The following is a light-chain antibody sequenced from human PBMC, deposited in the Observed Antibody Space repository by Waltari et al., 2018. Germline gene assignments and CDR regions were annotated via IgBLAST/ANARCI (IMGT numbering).Light chain of an antibody. Sequence: QSVLTQPPSVSGAPGQRITISCTGTSSNIGAGYDVHWYLQLPGTAPKLLILGNNNRPSGVPDRFSASKSDTSASLAITGLQAEDEADYCCQSYDSSLSGVIFGGGTKLTVL. J-gene: IGLJ2*01. CDR3: QSYDSSLSGVI. CDR1: SSNIGAGYD. CDR2: GNN. V-gene: IGLV1-40*01.